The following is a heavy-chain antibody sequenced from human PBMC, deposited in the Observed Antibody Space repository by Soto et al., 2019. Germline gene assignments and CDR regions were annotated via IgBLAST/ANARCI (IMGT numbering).Heavy chain of an antibody. CDR3: ARVKGIQLWSEPYYYYSGMDV. CDR2: ISSSSSYI. J-gene: IGHJ6*02. V-gene: IGHV3-21*01. CDR1: GFTFSSYS. D-gene: IGHD5-18*01. Sequence: GGSLRLSCAASGFTFSSYSMNWVRQAPGKGLEWVSSISSSSSYIYYADSVKGRFTISRDNAKNSLNLQMNSLRAEDTAVYYCARVKGIQLWSEPYYYYSGMDVWGQGTTVTVSS.